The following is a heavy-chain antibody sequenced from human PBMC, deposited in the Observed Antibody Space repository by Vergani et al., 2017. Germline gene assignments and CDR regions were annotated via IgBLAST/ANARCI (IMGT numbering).Heavy chain of an antibody. CDR1: GFTFSSYD. CDR3: AREGAPYDFWSTSYAFDI. D-gene: IGHD3-3*01. Sequence: EVQLLESGGGLVQPGGSLRLSCAASGFTFSSYDMNWVRQAPGKGLEWVSYISSSVGTIYYADSVKRRFTIARDNAKNSLSLQMNSLRAEDTAVYYCAREGAPYDFWSTSYAFDIWGQGTMVTVSS. V-gene: IGHV3-48*03. CDR2: ISSSVGTI. J-gene: IGHJ3*02.